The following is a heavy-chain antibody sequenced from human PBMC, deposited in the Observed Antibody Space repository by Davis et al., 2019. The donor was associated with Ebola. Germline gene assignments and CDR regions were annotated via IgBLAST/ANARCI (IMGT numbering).Heavy chain of an antibody. CDR3: ARGVGAYYFDY. J-gene: IGHJ4*02. D-gene: IGHD1-26*01. V-gene: IGHV3-48*02. CDR2: ISSISNNI. Sequence: GESLKISCAASGFNFGAYSMNWVRQAPGKGLEWISHISSISNNIYYADSVKGRFTISRDNAKNTLYLQMNSLRDEDTAVYYCARGVGAYYFDYWGQGTLVTVSS. CDR1: GFNFGAYS.